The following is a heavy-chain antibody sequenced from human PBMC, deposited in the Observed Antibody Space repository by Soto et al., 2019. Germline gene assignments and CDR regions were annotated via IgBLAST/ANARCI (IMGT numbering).Heavy chain of an antibody. J-gene: IGHJ6*03. Sequence: EVQLVESGGGFVQPGGSLRLSCAAAGFTLSSYAMNWVRQAPGKGLEWVSYITSSSRTIYYADSVKGRFTISRDNAKNSLYLQMNSLRAEDTAVYYCARTNFYYDYMDVWGKGTTVTVS. CDR1: GFTLSSYA. CDR3: ARTNFYYDYMDV. CDR2: ITSSSRTI. V-gene: IGHV3-48*01.